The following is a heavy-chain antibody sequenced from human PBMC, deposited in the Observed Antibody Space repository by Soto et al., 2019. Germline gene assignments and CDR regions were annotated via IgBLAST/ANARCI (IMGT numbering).Heavy chain of an antibody. J-gene: IGHJ4*02. Sequence: PSETLSLTCAVSGGSISSSNWWSWVRQPPGKGLEWIGEIYHSGSTNYNPSLKSRVTMSVDKSKNQFSLKLSSVTAADTAVYYCARSCMAGTWGLDYWGQGTLVTVSS. CDR3: ARSCMAGTWGLDY. V-gene: IGHV4-4*02. CDR1: GGSISSSNW. CDR2: IYHSGST. D-gene: IGHD6-19*01.